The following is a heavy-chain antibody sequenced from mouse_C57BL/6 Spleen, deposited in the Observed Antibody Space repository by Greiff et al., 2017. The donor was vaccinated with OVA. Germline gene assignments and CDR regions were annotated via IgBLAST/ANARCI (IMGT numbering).Heavy chain of an antibody. J-gene: IGHJ2*01. CDR2: ISSGSSTI. CDR3: ARASYGSSPDY. Sequence: EVKLQESGGGLVKPGGSLKLSCVASGFIFSDYGMHWVRQAPEKGLEWVAYISSGSSTIYYADTVKGRFTISRDNAKNTLFLQMTSLRSEDTAMYYCARASYGSSPDYWGQGTTLTVSS. D-gene: IGHD1-1*01. V-gene: IGHV5-17*01. CDR1: GFIFSDYG.